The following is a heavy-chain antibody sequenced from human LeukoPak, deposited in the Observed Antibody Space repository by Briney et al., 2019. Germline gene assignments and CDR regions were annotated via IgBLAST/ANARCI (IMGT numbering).Heavy chain of an antibody. CDR3: TRLDDYES. V-gene: IGHV3-73*01. Sequence: PGGSLRLSCAASGFNFSGSAMHWVRQASGKGLEWVGRIKNKANNYATAYAASVKGRFTISRDDSKNTAYLQMNSLKIEDTAVYYCTRLDDYESWGQGTLVTVSS. J-gene: IGHJ5*02. CDR1: GFNFSGSA. CDR2: IKNKANNYAT. D-gene: IGHD4-17*01.